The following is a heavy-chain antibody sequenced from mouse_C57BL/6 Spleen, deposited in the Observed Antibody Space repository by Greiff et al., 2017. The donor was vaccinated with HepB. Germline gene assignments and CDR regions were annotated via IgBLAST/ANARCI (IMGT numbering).Heavy chain of an antibody. CDR2: IDTEDGDT. V-gene: IGHV14-1*01. D-gene: IGHD1-1*01. J-gene: IGHJ3*01. CDR1: GFNIKDYY. CDR3: TTSNYYGSSYVGFAY. Sequence: EVQLQQSGAELVRPGASVKLSCTASGFNIKDYYMHWVKQRPEQGLEWIGRIDTEDGDTEYAPKLQGKATMTADTSSNTAYLQLSSLTSEDTAVYYCTTSNYYGSSYVGFAYWGQGTLVTVSA.